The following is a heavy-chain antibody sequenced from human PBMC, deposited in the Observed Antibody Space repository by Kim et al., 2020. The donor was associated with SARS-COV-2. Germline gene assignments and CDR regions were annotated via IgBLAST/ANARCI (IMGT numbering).Heavy chain of an antibody. J-gene: IGHJ6*02. CDR1: GFSFSLYG. D-gene: IGHD3-10*01. CDR2: IWYDGSGS. CDR3: VRQRDYYGSGMGGRMCGLDV. Sequence: GGSLRLSCAASGFSFSLYGMHWVRQAPGKGLEWVALIWYDGSGSHSADSVKGRFTISRDNSKNTLYLQMNSLRDEDTAVYYCVRQRDYYGSGMGGRMCGLDVWGQGTTVTVSS. V-gene: IGHV3-33*01.